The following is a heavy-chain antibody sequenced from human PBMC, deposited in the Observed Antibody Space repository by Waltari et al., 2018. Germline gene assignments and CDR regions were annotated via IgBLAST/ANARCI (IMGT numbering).Heavy chain of an antibody. Sequence: QVQLQESGPGLVKPSETLSLTCAVSGGSISGGFDWNWIRQPPGKGLEWIGYIYGNSGNTNYNPSLKSRVTISKGTSKKQFSLKLSFVTAADSAVYYWASRPSGSGCDYLGQGVLVTVSS. D-gene: IGHD6-25*01. CDR2: IYGNSGNT. J-gene: IGHJ4*02. CDR3: ASRPSGSGCDY. CDR1: GGSISGGFD. V-gene: IGHV4-38-2*01.